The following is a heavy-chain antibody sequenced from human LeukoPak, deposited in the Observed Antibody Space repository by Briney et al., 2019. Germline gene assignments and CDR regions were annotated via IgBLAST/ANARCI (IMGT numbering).Heavy chain of an antibody. CDR3: AKERFVATTPFFFEY. D-gene: IGHD5-12*01. CDR1: GFTFSSNA. CDR2: ISGSADIT. Sequence: GGSLRLSCAASGFTFSSNAMSWVRQAPGKGLEWVSAISGSADITKYADSVKGRFTISRDNSKNTLYLQMNSLRAEDSAVYYCAKERFVATTPFFFEYWGQGTLVTVSS. J-gene: IGHJ4*02. V-gene: IGHV3-23*01.